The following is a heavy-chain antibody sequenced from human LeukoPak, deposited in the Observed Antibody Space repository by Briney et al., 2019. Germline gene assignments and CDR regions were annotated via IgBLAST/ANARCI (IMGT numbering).Heavy chain of an antibody. J-gene: IGHJ4*02. CDR3: AREGAFLLASLDY. Sequence: PGRSLRLSCAASGFTFSSYAMHWVRQAPGKGLEWVAVISYDGSNKYYADSVKGRFTISRDNSKNTLYLQMNSLRAEDTAVYYCAREGAFLLASLDYWGQGTLVTVSS. D-gene: IGHD3-3*02. V-gene: IGHV3-30-3*01. CDR1: GFTFSSYA. CDR2: ISYDGSNK.